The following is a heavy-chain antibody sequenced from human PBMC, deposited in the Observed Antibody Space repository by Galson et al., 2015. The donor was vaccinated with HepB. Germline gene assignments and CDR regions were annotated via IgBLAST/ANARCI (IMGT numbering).Heavy chain of an antibody. J-gene: IGHJ3*02. V-gene: IGHV5-10-1*01. CDR2: IDPSDSYT. Sequence: QSGAEVKKPGESLKISCQGSGYSFTSYWISWVRQMPGKGLEWMGRIDPSDSYTNYSPSFQGHVTISADKSISTAYLQWSSLKASDTAMYYCANYYGSGNGGDAVDIWGQGTMVTVSS. CDR3: ANYYGSGNGGDAVDI. CDR1: GYSFTSYW. D-gene: IGHD3-10*01.